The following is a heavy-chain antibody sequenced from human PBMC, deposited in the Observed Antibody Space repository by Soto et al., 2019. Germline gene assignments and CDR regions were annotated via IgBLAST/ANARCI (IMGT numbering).Heavy chain of an antibody. CDR1: GGSISSYY. J-gene: IGHJ6*02. CDR3: ARDGYYYYGMDV. Sequence: PSETLSLTCTVSGGSISSYYWSWIRQPPGKGLEWIGYIYYSGSTNYNPSPKSRVTISVDTSKNQFSLKLSSVTAADTAVYYCARDGYYYYGMDVWGQGTTVTVSS. CDR2: IYYSGST. V-gene: IGHV4-59*01.